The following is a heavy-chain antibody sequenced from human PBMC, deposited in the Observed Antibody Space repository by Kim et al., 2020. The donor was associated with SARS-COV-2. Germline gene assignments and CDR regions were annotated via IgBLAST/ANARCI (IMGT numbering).Heavy chain of an antibody. CDR3: ARGYYYDRRCMDV. CDR1: GFTVSSNY. V-gene: IGHV3-53*01. Sequence: GGSLRLSCAASGFTVSSNYMSWVRQAPGKGLEWVSVIYSGGSTYYADSVKGRFTISRDNSKNTLYLQMNSLRAEDTAVYYCARGYYYDRRCMDVWGQGTTVTVSS. J-gene: IGHJ6*02. D-gene: IGHD3-22*01. CDR2: IYSGGST.